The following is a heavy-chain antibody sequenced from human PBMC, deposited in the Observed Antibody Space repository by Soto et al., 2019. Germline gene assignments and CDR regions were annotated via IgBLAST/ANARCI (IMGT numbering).Heavy chain of an antibody. V-gene: IGHV4-59*01. CDR1: GGSSSSCY. CDR3: ARETSLYYDSSGYPPIVYFDY. Sequence: SETLCVTCTVSGGSSSSCYWSWIRQPPGKGLEWIWYIYYSGSTNYNPSLNSRVTISLDTSKNQFYLKLSSVTDEDTAVYYCARETSLYYDSSGYPPIVYFDYWGQGTRVTV. D-gene: IGHD3-22*01. CDR2: IYYSGST. J-gene: IGHJ4*02.